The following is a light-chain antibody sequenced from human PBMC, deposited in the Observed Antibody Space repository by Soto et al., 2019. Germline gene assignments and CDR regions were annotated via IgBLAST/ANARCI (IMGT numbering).Light chain of an antibody. CDR1: SSDVGDYDY. Sequence: QSALTQPASVSGSPGQSITISCTGTSSDVGDYDYVSWYQQHPGKAPKLMIYDVSNRPSGVSDRFSGSKSGNTASLTISGLQAEYEADYYCSSYTNSVYVFGTGTKVTVL. CDR2: DVS. CDR3: SSYTNSVYV. J-gene: IGLJ1*01. V-gene: IGLV2-14*03.